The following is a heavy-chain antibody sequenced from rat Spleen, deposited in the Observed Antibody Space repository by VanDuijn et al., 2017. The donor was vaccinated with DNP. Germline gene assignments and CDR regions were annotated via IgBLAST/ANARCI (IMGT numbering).Heavy chain of an antibody. CDR1: GFIFSNYW. Sequence: EVQLVESGGGPVQPGRSLKLSCVASGFIFSNYWMTWIRQAPGKGLEWVASITNTGDGSYYSDSVKGRFSISRDNAKSTLYLQMDSLRSEDTATYYCATGLGDYWGQGVMVTVSS. V-gene: IGHV5-31*01. CDR2: ITNTGDGS. CDR3: ATGLGDY. J-gene: IGHJ2*01. D-gene: IGHD5-1*01.